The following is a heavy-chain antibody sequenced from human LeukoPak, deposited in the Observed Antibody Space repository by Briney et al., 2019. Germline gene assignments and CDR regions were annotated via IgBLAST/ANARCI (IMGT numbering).Heavy chain of an antibody. CDR2: IKQDGGDK. CDR1: GCTFSTYW. D-gene: IGHD3-3*01. J-gene: IGHJ3*02. Sequence: GGSLRLSCAASGCTFSTYWMSWVRQVPGKGPEWVANIKQDGGDKYYVDSVKGRFTISRDNAKDSLYLQMNSLRAEDTAVYYCARGAFSRSSIFGVVSDAFDIWGQGTMVTVSS. CDR3: ARGAFSRSSIFGVVSDAFDI. V-gene: IGHV3-7*01.